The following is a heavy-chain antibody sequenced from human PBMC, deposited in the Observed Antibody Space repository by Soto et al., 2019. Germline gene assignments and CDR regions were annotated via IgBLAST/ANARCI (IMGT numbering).Heavy chain of an antibody. Sequence: QVQLVESGGGLVKPGGSLRLSCAASGFTFSDYYMSWIRQAPGKGLEWVSYISGSGGTIYYADSVKGRFTISRDNAKNSLFLQMNSLRAEDTAAYYCARSTVPYYMDVWVKGTTVTVSS. V-gene: IGHV3-11*01. D-gene: IGHD6-6*01. CDR2: ISGSGGTI. J-gene: IGHJ6*03. CDR1: GFTFSDYY. CDR3: ARSTVPYYMDV.